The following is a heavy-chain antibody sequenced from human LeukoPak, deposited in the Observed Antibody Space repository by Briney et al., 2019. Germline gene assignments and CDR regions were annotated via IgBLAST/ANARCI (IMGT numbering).Heavy chain of an antibody. Sequence: PGGSLRLSCAASGFTFSDYWMHWVRQAPGKGLVWVSRISDDGSSTSYADSVKGRFTISRANAKNTLYLQMNSPRAEDTAVYYCARITYSSGWFPFDYWGQGTLVTVSS. D-gene: IGHD6-19*01. CDR1: GFTFSDYW. V-gene: IGHV3-74*01. CDR2: ISDDGSST. J-gene: IGHJ4*02. CDR3: ARITYSSGWFPFDY.